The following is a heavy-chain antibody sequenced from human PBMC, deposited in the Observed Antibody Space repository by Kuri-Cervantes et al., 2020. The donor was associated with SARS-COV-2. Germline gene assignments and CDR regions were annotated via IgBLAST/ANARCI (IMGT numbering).Heavy chain of an antibody. D-gene: IGHD6-19*01. J-gene: IGHJ4*02. CDR3: ARDLYSTGWGGAADN. Sequence: GESLKISCAASGFTSSNYWMHWVRQAPGKGLVWASRINDKGTYTNYADSVKGRFTISRDNAKNTVYLQMNSLRAGDTAVYYCARDLYSTGWGGAADNWGQGTLVTVSS. CDR2: INDKGTYT. CDR1: GFTSSNYW. V-gene: IGHV3-74*01.